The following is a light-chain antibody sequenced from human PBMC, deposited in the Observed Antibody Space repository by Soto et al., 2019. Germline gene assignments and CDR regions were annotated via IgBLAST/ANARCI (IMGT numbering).Light chain of an antibody. CDR1: QSISDS. V-gene: IGKV1-5*01. J-gene: IGKJ1*01. CDR3: HQYNGYSRT. CDR2: DAS. Sequence: DIQMTQSPSTLSASVGDRVTITCRASQSISDSLAWYQQKPGKAPDLLISDASSLERGVPSRFSGSGSGTEFTLTISSMQPDDFATYYCHQYNGYSRTFGRGTKVEIK.